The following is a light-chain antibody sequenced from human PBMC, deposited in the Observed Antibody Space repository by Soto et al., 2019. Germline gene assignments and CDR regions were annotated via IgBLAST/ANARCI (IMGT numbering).Light chain of an antibody. CDR3: SSYTSSNTHV. Sequence: QSVLTQPASVSGSPGQSITISCTGTSSDVGGYNYVSWYQQHPGKAPKLMIYDVSNRPSGVFNRFSGSKSDNTASLTISGLQAEDEAGYYCSSYTSSNTHVFGTGTKVTVL. J-gene: IGLJ1*01. V-gene: IGLV2-14*01. CDR2: DVS. CDR1: SSDVGGYNY.